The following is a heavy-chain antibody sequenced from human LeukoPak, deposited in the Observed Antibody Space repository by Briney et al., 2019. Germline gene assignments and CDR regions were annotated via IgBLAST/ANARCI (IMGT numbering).Heavy chain of an antibody. CDR2: IYYSGST. CDR1: GGSISSGGYY. Sequence: SETLSLTCTVSGGSISSGGYYWSWIRQHPGKGLEWIGYIYYSGSTYYNPSLKSRVTISVDTSKNQFSLKLSSVTAADTAVYYCARRYCSGGSCYSDNWFDPWGQGTLVTVSS. V-gene: IGHV4-31*03. J-gene: IGHJ5*02. D-gene: IGHD2-15*01. CDR3: ARRYCSGGSCYSDNWFDP.